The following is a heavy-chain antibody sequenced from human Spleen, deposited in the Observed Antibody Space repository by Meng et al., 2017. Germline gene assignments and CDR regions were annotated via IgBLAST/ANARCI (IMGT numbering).Heavy chain of an antibody. D-gene: IGHD4-23*01. Sequence: GESLKISCAVSGFTFSTSAMSWVRQAPGKGLEWVSSISISGETTSYADSVKGRFTISRDNSKNTLYLQMNSLRAEDTAVYYCAREGAQYGGRNDYWGQGTLVTVSS. CDR1: GFTFSTSA. CDR3: AREGAQYGGRNDY. V-gene: IGHV3-23*01. CDR2: ISISGETT. J-gene: IGHJ4*02.